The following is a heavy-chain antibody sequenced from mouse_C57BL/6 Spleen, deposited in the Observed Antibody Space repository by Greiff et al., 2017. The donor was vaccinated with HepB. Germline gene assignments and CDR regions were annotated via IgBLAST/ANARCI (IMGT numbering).Heavy chain of an antibody. Sequence: EVQLQESGPELVKPGASVKIPCKASGYTFTDYNMDWVKQSHGKSLEWIGDINPNNGGTIYNQKFKGKATLTVYKSSSTAYMELRSLTSEDTAVYYCARGIIYYEYGGAMDYWGQGTAVTVSS. CDR3: ARGIIYYEYGGAMDY. J-gene: IGHJ4*01. CDR1: GYTFTDYN. CDR2: INPNNGGT. V-gene: IGHV1-18*01. D-gene: IGHD2-4*01.